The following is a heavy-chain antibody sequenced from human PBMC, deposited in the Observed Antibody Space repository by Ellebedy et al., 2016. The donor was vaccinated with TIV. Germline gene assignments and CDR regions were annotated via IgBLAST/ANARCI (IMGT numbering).Heavy chain of an antibody. V-gene: IGHV3-23*01. CDR2: SSGGDGST. CDR3: ARFRKWELPRD. D-gene: IGHD1-26*01. Sequence: GESLKISXATSGFTFMTSAMNWVRQAPGKGLEWVSVSSGGDGSTYYADSVKGRFTISRDSSKNTLYLQMNSLRAEDTAVYYCARFRKWELPRDWGQGTLVTVSS. J-gene: IGHJ4*02. CDR1: GFTFMTSA.